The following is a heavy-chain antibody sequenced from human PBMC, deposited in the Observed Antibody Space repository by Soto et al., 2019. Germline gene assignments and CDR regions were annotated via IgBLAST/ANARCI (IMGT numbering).Heavy chain of an antibody. CDR3: AGALVTMVGGAFDI. V-gene: IGHV3-23*01. CDR1: GFTFSSYA. CDR2: ISGSGGST. Sequence: GGSLRLSCAASGFTFSSYAMSWVRQAPGKGLEWVSAISGSGGSTYYADSVKGRFTISRDNSKNKLYLQMNSLRAEDTAVFYCAGALVTMVGGAFDIWGQGTMVTVSS. J-gene: IGHJ3*02. D-gene: IGHD3-10*01.